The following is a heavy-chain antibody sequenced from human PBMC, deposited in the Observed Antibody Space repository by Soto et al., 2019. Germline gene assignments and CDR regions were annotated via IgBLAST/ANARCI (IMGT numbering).Heavy chain of an antibody. J-gene: IGHJ3*02. V-gene: IGHV3-23*01. CDR1: GFIFSSYA. CDR2: VGATGSNI. Sequence: PGGSLRLSCAASGFIFSSYAMSWVRQAPGKGLEWVSGVGATGSNIHYADSVRGRFTISRDISKNTLYLQMNSLRVDDTAVYYCAKDPNGDYIGGFDMLGQGTMVTV. CDR3: AKDPNGDYIGGFDM. D-gene: IGHD4-17*01.